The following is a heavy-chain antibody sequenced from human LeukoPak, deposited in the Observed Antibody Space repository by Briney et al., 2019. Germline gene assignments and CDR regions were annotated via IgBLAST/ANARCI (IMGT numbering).Heavy chain of an antibody. Sequence: PGGSLRLSCAASGFTFSDSYMTWVREAPGKGLEGGSYISGSSLFTIYADSLKGRVTISRDNAKNSLYLQMYSLRAEDTAFYYCARVTVRGIIINSIDYWGQGTLVTVSS. CDR3: ARVTVRGIIINSIDY. CDR2: ISGSSLFT. CDR1: GFTFSDSY. V-gene: IGHV3-11*06. D-gene: IGHD3-10*01. J-gene: IGHJ4*02.